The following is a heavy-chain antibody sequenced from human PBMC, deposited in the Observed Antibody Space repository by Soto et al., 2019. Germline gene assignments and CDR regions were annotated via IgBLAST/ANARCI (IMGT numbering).Heavy chain of an antibody. CDR3: ARGRGRVGMDV. J-gene: IGHJ6*02. CDR2: IWYDGSNK. Sequence: QVQLVESGGGVVQPGRSLRLSCAASGFTFSSYGMHWVRQAPGKGLEWVAVIWYDGSNKYYADSVKGRFTISRDNSKNTLYPQMNSLRAEDTAVYYCARGRGRVGMDVWGPGTTVTVSS. CDR1: GFTFSSYG. D-gene: IGHD3-16*01. V-gene: IGHV3-33*01.